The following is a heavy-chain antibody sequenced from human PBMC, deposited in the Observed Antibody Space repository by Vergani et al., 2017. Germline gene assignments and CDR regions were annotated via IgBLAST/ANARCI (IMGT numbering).Heavy chain of an antibody. CDR3: ARSEGYSGFDP. CDR1: GYSISSGYY. J-gene: IGHJ5*02. Sequence: QVQLQESGPGLVKPSETLSLTCAVSGYSISSGYYWGWIRQPPGKGLDWIASIYHSGSTYYNPSLKSRVTTSVDTSKNQFSLKLSSVTAADPAVYYCARSEGYSGFDPWGQGTLVTVSS. V-gene: IGHV4-38-2*01. D-gene: IGHD2-15*01. CDR2: IYHSGST.